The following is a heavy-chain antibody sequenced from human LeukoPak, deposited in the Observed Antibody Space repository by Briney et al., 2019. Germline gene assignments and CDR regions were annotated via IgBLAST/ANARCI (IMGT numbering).Heavy chain of an antibody. Sequence: PSETLSLTCTVSGGSISSSSYYWGWIRQPPGKGLEWIGSIYYSGSTYYNPSLKSRVTISVDTSKNQFSLKLSSVTAADTAVYYCARAMARQKSFDYWGQGTLVTVSS. V-gene: IGHV4-39*07. CDR1: GGSISSSSYY. CDR3: ARAMARQKSFDY. D-gene: IGHD3-10*01. J-gene: IGHJ4*02. CDR2: IYYSGST.